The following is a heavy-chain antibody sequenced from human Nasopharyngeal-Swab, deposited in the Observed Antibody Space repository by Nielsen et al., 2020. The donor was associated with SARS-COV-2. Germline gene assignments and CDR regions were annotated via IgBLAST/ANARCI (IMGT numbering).Heavy chain of an antibody. J-gene: IGHJ4*02. CDR2: ISGSGGST. Sequence: WIRQPPETGMEWVSSISGSGGSTYYADSVKGRFTISRDNSKNTLYLQMNSLRAEDTAVYYCARVRRDGYNLHFDYWGQGTLVTVSS. CDR3: ARVRRDGYNLHFDY. V-gene: IGHV3-23*01. D-gene: IGHD5-24*01.